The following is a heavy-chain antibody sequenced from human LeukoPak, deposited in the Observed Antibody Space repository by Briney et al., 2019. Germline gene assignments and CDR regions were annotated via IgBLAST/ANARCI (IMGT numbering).Heavy chain of an antibody. V-gene: IGHV3-9*01. CDR3: AKALSSAAAGFDY. CDR2: VSWNSGSI. J-gene: IGHJ4*02. Sequence: PGGSLRLSCAASGFTFYDYARHWLRQAPGKGREGGLGVSWNSGSIGYADSVKGRLTISRDNAKNSLYLQMNSLRAEDTALYYCAKALSSAAAGFDYWGQGTLVTVSS. D-gene: IGHD6-13*01. CDR1: GFTFYDYA.